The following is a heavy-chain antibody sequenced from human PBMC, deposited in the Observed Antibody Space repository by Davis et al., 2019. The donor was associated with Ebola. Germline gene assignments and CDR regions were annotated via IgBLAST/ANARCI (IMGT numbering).Heavy chain of an antibody. CDR2: IYTSGSP. D-gene: IGHD2-2*01. V-gene: IGHV4-4*07. CDR3: AREALVPAAGNWFDP. Sequence: PSETLSLTCAVSGGSITGYYWSWIRQHAGKGLEWIGRIYTSGSPNYNPSLKSRVTMSIHTSKNQFSLNLTSVTAADTAVYYCAREALVPAAGNWFDPWGQGALVTVSS. CDR1: GGSITGYY. J-gene: IGHJ5*02.